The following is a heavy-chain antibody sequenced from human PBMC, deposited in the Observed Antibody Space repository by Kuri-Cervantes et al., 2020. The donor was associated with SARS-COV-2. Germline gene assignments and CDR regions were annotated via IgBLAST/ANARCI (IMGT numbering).Heavy chain of an antibody. CDR2: IYYSGST. Sequence: SETLSLTCTVSGGSISSGGYYWSWIRQHPGKGLEWIGYIYYSGSTYYNPSLKSRVTISVDTSKNQFSLKLSSVTAADTAVYYCAREGGYCGGDCSSQGYYFDYWGQGTLVTVSS. J-gene: IGHJ4*02. CDR3: AREGGYCGGDCSSQGYYFDY. V-gene: IGHV4-31*03. CDR1: GGSISSGGYY. D-gene: IGHD2-21*01.